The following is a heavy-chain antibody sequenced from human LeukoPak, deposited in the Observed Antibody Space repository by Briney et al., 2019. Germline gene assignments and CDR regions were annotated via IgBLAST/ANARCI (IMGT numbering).Heavy chain of an antibody. CDR3: ARDLGAGTDYYYYGMDV. V-gene: IGHV3-30*19. Sequence: PGGSLRLSCAASGFTFSSYGMHWVRQAPGKGLEWVAVIWYDGSNKYYADSVKGRFTISRDNSKNTLYLQMNSLRAEDTAVYYCARDLGAGTDYYYYGMDVWGQGTTVTVSS. CDR2: IWYDGSNK. D-gene: IGHD6-19*01. J-gene: IGHJ6*02. CDR1: GFTFSSYG.